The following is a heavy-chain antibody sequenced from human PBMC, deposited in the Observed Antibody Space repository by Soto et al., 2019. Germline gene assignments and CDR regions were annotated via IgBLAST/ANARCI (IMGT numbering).Heavy chain of an antibody. Sequence: QITLKESGPTLVKPRQTLTLTCTFSGFSLTTSGVGVGWIRQPPGKALEWLALIYWDDTKRYSPSLKSRLTITKDTSKNQVVLTMTNMDPVDTATYYCAHRLCDSSCYWDVGYFNYWGRGTLVTVSS. D-gene: IGHD2-15*01. CDR3: AHRLCDSSCYWDVGYFNY. V-gene: IGHV2-5*02. J-gene: IGHJ4*02. CDR2: IYWDDTK. CDR1: GFSLTTSGVG.